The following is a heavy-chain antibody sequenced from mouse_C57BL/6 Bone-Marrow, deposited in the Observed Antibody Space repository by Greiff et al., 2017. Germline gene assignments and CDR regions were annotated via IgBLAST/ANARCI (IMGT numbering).Heavy chain of an antibody. J-gene: IGHJ1*03. D-gene: IGHD1-1*01. CDR1: GYTFTSYW. Sequence: QVQLQQPGAELVMPGASVKLSCKASGYTFTSYWMHWVKQRPGQGLEWIGEIDPSDSYTNYNQKFKGKSTLTVDKSSSTAYMQLSSLTSEDSAVYYCATPYYYCSSYWYFDVDYTGTTVTVSS. CDR3: ATPYYYCSSYWYFDV. V-gene: IGHV1-69*01. CDR2: IDPSDSYT.